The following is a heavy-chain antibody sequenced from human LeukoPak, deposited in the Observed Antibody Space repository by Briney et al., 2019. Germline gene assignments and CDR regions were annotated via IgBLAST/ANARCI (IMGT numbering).Heavy chain of an antibody. V-gene: IGHV1-2*02. D-gene: IGHD3-10*01. CDR2: INPNSGGT. J-gene: IGHJ5*02. CDR1: GYTFTGYY. Sequence: GASVTVSCKASGYTFTGYYMHWVRQAPGQGLEWMGWINPNSGGTNYAQKFQGRVTMTRDTSISTAYMELSRLRSDDTAVYYCARDPLLWFGELGWFDPWGQGTLVTVSS. CDR3: ARDPLLWFGELGWFDP.